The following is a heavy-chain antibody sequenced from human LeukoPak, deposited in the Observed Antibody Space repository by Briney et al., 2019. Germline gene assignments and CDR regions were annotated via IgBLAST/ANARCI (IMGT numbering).Heavy chain of an antibody. J-gene: IGHJ4*02. CDR1: GGSISSGDYY. D-gene: IGHD6-19*01. V-gene: IGHV4-30-4*08. Sequence: SETLSRTCTVSGGSISSGDYYWSWIRQPPGKGLEWIGYIYYSGSTYYNPSLKSRVTISVDTSKNQFSLKLSSVTAADTAVYYCARELRIAVVDPYFDYWGQGTLVTVSS. CDR3: ARELRIAVVDPYFDY. CDR2: IYYSGST.